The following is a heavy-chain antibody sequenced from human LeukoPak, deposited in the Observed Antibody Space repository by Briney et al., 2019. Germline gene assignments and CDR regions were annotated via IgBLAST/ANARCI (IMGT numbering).Heavy chain of an antibody. J-gene: IGHJ6*02. D-gene: IGHD1-26*01. CDR1: RYTFTGYY. CDR3: ARDRSGSTPDYYGMDV. V-gene: IGHV1-2*02. CDR2: INHNSGGT. Sequence: ASVNVSCKASRYTFTGYYMHWVRQAPGQGLEWMGWINHNSGGTNYAQKFQGRVTMTRDTSISTAYMELSRLRSDDTAVYYCARDRSGSTPDYYGMDVWGQGTTVTVSS.